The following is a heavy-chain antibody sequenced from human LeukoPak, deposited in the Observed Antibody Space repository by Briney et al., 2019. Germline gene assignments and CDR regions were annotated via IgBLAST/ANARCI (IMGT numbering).Heavy chain of an antibody. CDR2: IYGDGGST. D-gene: IGHD6-13*01. J-gene: IGHJ4*02. CDR1: GFTFDDYA. V-gene: IGHV3-43*02. CDR3: AKASITAAGTFLDF. Sequence: PGGSLRLSCAASGFTFDDYAMHWVRQAPGKGLEWVSLIYGDGGSTYYADSVKGRFTISRDNSKNSLYLQMNSLRTEDTAFYHCAKASITAAGTFLDFWGQGTLVTVSP.